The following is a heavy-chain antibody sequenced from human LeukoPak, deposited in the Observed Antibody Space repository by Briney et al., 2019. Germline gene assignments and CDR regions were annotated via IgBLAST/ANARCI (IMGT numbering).Heavy chain of an antibody. CDR1: GGTFSSYT. J-gene: IGHJ3*02. CDR3: ASPSALYCSSTSCQTANGAFDI. D-gene: IGHD2-2*01. Sequence: SVKVSCKAFGGTFSSYTISWVRQAPGQGLEWMGRIIPILGIANYAQKFQGRVTITADKSTSTAYMELSSLRSEDTAVYYCASPSALYCSSTSCQTANGAFDIWGQGTMVTVSS. V-gene: IGHV1-69*02. CDR2: IIPILGIA.